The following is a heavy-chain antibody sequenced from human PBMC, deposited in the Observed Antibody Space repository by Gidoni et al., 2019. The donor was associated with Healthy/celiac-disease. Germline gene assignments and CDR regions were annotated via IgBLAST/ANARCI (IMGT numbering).Heavy chain of an antibody. D-gene: IGHD2-15*01. CDR1: GYTFTSYA. CDR3: ARVVVVVAATPGAPDY. J-gene: IGHJ4*02. V-gene: IGHV1-3*01. Sequence: QVQLVQSGAEVKKPGASVKVSCKASGYTFTSYAMHWVRQAPGQRLEWMGWINAGNGNTKYSQKFQGRVTITRDTSASTAYMELSSLRSEDTAVYYCARVVVVVAATPGAPDYWGQGTLVTVSS. CDR2: INAGNGNT.